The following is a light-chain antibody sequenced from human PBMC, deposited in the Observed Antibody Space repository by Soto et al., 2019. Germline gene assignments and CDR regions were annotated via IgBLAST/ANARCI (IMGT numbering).Light chain of an antibody. CDR2: GAS. V-gene: IGKV1-9*01. Sequence: IQLTQSPSSLSASVGDRVTITCRARQGIDTYLAWYQQKPGKAPNLLIYGASTLHSGVPSRFSGSGSGTDFTLTISSLQPEDFAIYYCQQLNSYPITFGQGTRLEIK. CDR3: QQLNSYPIT. CDR1: QGIDTY. J-gene: IGKJ5*01.